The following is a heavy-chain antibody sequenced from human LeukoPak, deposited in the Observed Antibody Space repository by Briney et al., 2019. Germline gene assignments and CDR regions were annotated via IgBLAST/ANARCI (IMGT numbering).Heavy chain of an antibody. J-gene: IGHJ3*02. Sequence: PSETLSLTCTVSGGSINNYYWSWIRQPAGKGLEWIGRIYTRGSTNYNPSLKSRVTMSVDTSKNQFSLKLSSVTAADTAVYYCARGRYCSADICSGGDAFDIRGQGTMVSVSS. CDR3: ARGRYCSADICSGGDAFDI. D-gene: IGHD2-15*01. V-gene: IGHV4-4*07. CDR1: GGSINNYY. CDR2: IYTRGST.